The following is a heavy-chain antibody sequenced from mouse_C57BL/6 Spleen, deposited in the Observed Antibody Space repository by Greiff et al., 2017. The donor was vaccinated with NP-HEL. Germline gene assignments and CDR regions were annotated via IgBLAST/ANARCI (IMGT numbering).Heavy chain of an antibody. CDR3: ARSYYGSSLYWYFDV. D-gene: IGHD1-1*01. Sequence: EVQLQESGPGLAKPSQTLSLTCSVTGYSITSYYWNWIRKFPENKLEYMGYISYSGSTYYNPSLKSRISITRDTSKDQYYLQLNSVTTEDTATYYCARSYYGSSLYWYFDVWGTGTTVTVSS. V-gene: IGHV3-8*01. J-gene: IGHJ1*03. CDR2: ISYSGST. CDR1: GYSITSYY.